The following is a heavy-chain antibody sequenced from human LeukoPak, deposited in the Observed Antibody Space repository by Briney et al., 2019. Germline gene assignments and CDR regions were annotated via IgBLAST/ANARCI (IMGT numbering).Heavy chain of an antibody. Sequence: GGSLRLSCAASGFSFSTQRMHWVRQAPGKGLVWVSYINIDERITGYADSVKGRFTISRDNAKNTLYLQMTSLRAEDTALYYCARARYCTSTSCFLDYWGQGTLVTVSS. J-gene: IGHJ4*02. D-gene: IGHD2-2*01. CDR3: ARARYCTSTSCFLDY. CDR1: GFSFSTQR. V-gene: IGHV3-74*01. CDR2: INIDERIT.